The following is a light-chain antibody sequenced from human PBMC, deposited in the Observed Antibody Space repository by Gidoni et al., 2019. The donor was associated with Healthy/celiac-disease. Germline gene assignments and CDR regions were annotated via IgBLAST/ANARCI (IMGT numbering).Light chain of an antibody. J-gene: IGLJ1*01. CDR3: SSYTSSSTQI. Sequence: QSALTQPASVSGSPRQASTISCTGTSSDVGGYNYVSWYQQHPRKAPKLMIYEVSTRPSGVPARFSGSKSGNTASLTISGLQAEDEADYYCSSYTSSSTQIFGTGTKVTVL. CDR1: SSDVGGYNY. V-gene: IGLV2-14*01. CDR2: EVS.